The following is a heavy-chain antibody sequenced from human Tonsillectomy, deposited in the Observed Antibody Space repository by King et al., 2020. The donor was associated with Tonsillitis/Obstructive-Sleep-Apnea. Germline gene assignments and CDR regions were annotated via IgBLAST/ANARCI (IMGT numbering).Heavy chain of an antibody. J-gene: IGHJ4*02. CDR2: IYYSGST. CDR3: ARRRRSWGYYFDY. CDR1: GGSISSYY. Sequence: QLQESGPGLVKPSETLSLTCTVSGGSISSYYWSWIRQPPGKGLEWIGYIYYSGSTNYNPSLKSRVTISVDTSKNQFSLKLSSVTAADTAVYYCARRRRSWGYYFDYWGQGTLVTVSS. D-gene: IGHD6-13*01. V-gene: IGHV4-59*08.